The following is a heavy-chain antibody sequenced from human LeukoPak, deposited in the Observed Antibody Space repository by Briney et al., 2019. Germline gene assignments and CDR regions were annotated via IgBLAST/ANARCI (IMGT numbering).Heavy chain of an antibody. D-gene: IGHD6-19*01. CDR3: ARPSGWQGYDAFDI. J-gene: IGHJ3*02. CDR2: IIPIFGTA. Sequence: GASVKVSCKASGYTFTSYAMHWVRQAPGQRLEWMGGIIPIFGTANYAQKFQGRVTITADESTSTAYMELSSLRSEDTAVYYCARPSGWQGYDAFDIWGQGTMVTVSS. V-gene: IGHV1-69*13. CDR1: GYTFTSYA.